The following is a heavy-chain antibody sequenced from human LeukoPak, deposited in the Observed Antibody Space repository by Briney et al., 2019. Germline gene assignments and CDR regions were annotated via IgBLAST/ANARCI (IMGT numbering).Heavy chain of an antibody. D-gene: IGHD2-15*01. J-gene: IGHJ4*02. CDR1: GYTFTGYY. CDR2: INPNSGGT. CDR3: ARGYCSGGSCFYFDY. V-gene: IGHV1-2*06. Sequence: ASVKVSCXASGYTFTGYYMHWVRQAHGQGLEWMARINPNSGGTNYAQKFQGRVTMTRDTSISTAYMELSRLRSDDTAVYYCARGYCSGGSCFYFDYWGQGTLVTVSS.